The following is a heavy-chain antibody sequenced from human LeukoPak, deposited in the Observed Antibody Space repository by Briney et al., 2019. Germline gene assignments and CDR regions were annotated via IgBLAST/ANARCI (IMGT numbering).Heavy chain of an antibody. Sequence: ASVKVSCKASGGTFSSYAISWVRHAPGQGLEWMGRIIPIFGTANYAQKFQGRVTITTDESTSTAYMELSSLRSEDTAVYYCATSKPNCSGGSCYRGYFDYWGQGTLVTVSS. J-gene: IGHJ4*02. CDR1: GGTFSSYA. V-gene: IGHV1-69*05. D-gene: IGHD2-15*01. CDR3: ATSKPNCSGGSCYRGYFDY. CDR2: IIPIFGTA.